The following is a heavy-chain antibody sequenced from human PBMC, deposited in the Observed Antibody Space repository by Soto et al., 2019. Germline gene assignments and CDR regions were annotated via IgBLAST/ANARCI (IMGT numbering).Heavy chain of an antibody. Sequence: GGSLRLSCAASGFTFSDYYMSWRRQSPGKGLEWVSYISSSSSFTNYAGSVKGRFTIARDNAKNSLYLKMSSLRAEDTAVYYCATVREYSYGRYYFDYWGQGALVTVSS. J-gene: IGHJ4*02. CDR1: GFTFSDYY. CDR3: ATVREYSYGRYYFDY. D-gene: IGHD5-18*01. V-gene: IGHV3-11*06. CDR2: ISSSSSFT.